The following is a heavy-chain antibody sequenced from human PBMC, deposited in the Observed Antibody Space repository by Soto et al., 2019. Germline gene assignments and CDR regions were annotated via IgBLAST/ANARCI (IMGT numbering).Heavy chain of an antibody. V-gene: IGHV1-18*01. D-gene: IGHD2-2*01. CDR3: AGVLGPPCSITSCYAFDY. J-gene: IGHJ4*02. CDR1: GYTFTSYG. Sequence: GASVKVSCKASGYTFTSYGISWARQAPGQGLEWMGWISAYNGNTNYAQKLQGRVTMTTDTSTGTAYMELRSLRSDDTAVYYCAGVLGPPCSITSCYAFDYGGQGTLVTVSS. CDR2: ISAYNGNT.